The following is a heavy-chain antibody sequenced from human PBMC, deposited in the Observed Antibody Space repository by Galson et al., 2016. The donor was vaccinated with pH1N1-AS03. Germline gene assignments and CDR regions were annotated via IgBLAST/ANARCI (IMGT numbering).Heavy chain of an antibody. CDR1: GFTVSSSH. Sequence: SLRLSCAASGFTVSSSHMNWVRQAPGKGLEWVSIIYSGGTTYYADSVKGRFIVSRDNSKNTLYLQMNSLRAEDTAVYYCVRDFRWGGNSGYWGQGTLVIVSS. CDR2: IYSGGTT. CDR3: VRDFRWGGNSGY. D-gene: IGHD4-23*01. J-gene: IGHJ4*02. V-gene: IGHV3-66*01.